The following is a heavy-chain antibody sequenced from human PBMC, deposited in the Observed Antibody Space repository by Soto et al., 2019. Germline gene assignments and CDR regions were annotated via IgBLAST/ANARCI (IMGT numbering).Heavy chain of an antibody. V-gene: IGHV4-59*08. Sequence: QVQLQESGPGLVRPSETLSLTCTVSGGSFSSYYWTWIRQSPGKGLEWIGYIYYSGSTDYNPSLRGRLAISIDTSKNQFSRSLNSMTASDTTVYYCAGRDCSGTNCYYLDYYYMDVWGKGTTVTVSS. CDR3: AGRDCSGTNCYYLDYYYMDV. CDR1: GGSFSSYY. CDR2: IYYSGST. J-gene: IGHJ6*03. D-gene: IGHD2-2*01.